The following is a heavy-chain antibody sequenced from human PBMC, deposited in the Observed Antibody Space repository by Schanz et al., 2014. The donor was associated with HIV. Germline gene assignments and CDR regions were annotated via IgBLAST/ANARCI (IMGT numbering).Heavy chain of an antibody. CDR1: GFTFSSYA. CDR3: ARGLGY. Sequence: VQLMESGGGLVKPGSLRLSCAASGFTFSSYAMYWVRQAPGKGLEWVAVISYDGSNKYYADSVKGRFTISRDNSKNTLYLQMNSLRAEDTAVYYCARGLGYWGQGTLVTVSS. V-gene: IGHV3-30-3*01. J-gene: IGHJ4*02. CDR2: ISYDGSNK.